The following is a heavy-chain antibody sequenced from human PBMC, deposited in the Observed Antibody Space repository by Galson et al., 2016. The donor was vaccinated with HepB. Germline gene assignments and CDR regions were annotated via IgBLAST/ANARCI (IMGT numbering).Heavy chain of an antibody. Sequence: SLRLSCAVSGFTVSTYNTHWVRQAPGKGPEWIAFTSSSSGVTFYADSVKGRFTISRDNANNSLYLQMNSLRDEDTAVYYCASPGGWFRNWGQGTLVTVSS. CDR3: ASPGGWFRN. CDR2: TSSSSGVT. V-gene: IGHV3-48*02. CDR1: GFTVSTYN. J-gene: IGHJ4*02. D-gene: IGHD6-19*01.